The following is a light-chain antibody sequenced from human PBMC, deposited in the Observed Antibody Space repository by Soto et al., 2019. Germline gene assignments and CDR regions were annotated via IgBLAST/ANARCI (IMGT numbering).Light chain of an antibody. CDR1: QRVSSSY. Sequence: EIVLTQSPGTLSLSPGERATLSCRASQRVSSSYLACYRQKSGQAHRLLIYGASRRATRIPYRFSGSGSGTDFTLSINRLEPEDFAVYYCQQYGSSPYTFGQGTQLEIK. J-gene: IGKJ2*01. V-gene: IGKV3-20*01. CDR3: QQYGSSPYT. CDR2: GAS.